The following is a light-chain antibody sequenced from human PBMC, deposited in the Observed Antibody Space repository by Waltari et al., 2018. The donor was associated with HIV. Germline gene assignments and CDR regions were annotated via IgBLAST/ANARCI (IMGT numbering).Light chain of an antibody. V-gene: IGLV2-14*01. CDR1: RSDVGDYNF. J-gene: IGLJ1*01. Sequence: QSALTQPASVSGSPGQSITISCTGARSDVGDYNFVAWYQQHPANAPKLRIYEGNDRPSGVSIRFSGAKSGNTAALTIPGLQAEDEADYYCCSYSLTHTLVFGSGTKVTVL. CDR3: CSYSLTHTLV. CDR2: EGN.